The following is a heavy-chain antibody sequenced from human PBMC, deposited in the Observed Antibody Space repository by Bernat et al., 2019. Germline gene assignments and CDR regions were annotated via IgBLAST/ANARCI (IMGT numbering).Heavy chain of an antibody. D-gene: IGHD3-10*01. Sequence: QVQLVQSGAEVKKHGSSVKVSCKASGGTFSSYTISWVRQAPGQGLEWMGRIIPILGIANYAQKFQGRVTITADKSTSTAYMELSSLRSEDTAVYYCARETYYYGSGRGWFDPWGQGTLVTVSS. CDR2: IIPILGIA. CDR3: ARETYYYGSGRGWFDP. CDR1: GGTFSSYT. V-gene: IGHV1-69*08. J-gene: IGHJ5*02.